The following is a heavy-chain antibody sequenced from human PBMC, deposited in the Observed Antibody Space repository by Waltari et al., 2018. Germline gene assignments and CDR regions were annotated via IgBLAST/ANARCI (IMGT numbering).Heavy chain of an antibody. D-gene: IGHD2-15*01. CDR3: ARDRYCSGGTCHDWYLDL. Sequence: QVHLQASGPGLVKPSETLSLTCTASGGYISSYYWRSIRHPPGKGLEWIGYVFSSGSTNYNPSLKSRVTISVDTSNNQFSLKLNSVTAADTAVYFCARDRYCSGGTCHDWYLDLWGRGTLVTVSS. CDR2: VFSSGST. V-gene: IGHV4-59*01. J-gene: IGHJ2*01. CDR1: GGYISSYY.